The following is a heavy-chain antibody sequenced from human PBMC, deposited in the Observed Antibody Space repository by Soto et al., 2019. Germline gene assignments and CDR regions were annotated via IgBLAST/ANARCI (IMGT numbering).Heavy chain of an antibody. V-gene: IGHV2-5*02. CDR1: GFSLNTDGVA. J-gene: IGHJ5*02. D-gene: IGHD3-10*01. Sequence: QITLRESGPTLGKPTQTLTLTCRFSGFSLNTDGVAVGWFCKPPVKALEWLVKIYWDNDNRYSPSLRSRIIITKNITSSQVINSLTSVNPVDSATYFCPHRRFSSGSWPGRTFDPWGQGILVPVSS. CDR3: PHRRFSSGSWPGRTFDP. CDR2: IYWDNDN.